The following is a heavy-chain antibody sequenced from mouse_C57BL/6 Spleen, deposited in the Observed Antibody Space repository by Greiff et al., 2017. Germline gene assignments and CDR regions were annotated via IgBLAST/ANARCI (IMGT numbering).Heavy chain of an antibody. CDR3: ARRGLTGTGYARDY. D-gene: IGHD4-1*01. CDR2: IYPRSGNT. CDR1: GYTFTSYG. J-gene: IGHJ4*01. V-gene: IGHV1-81*01. Sequence: VQLQQSGAELARPGASVKLSCKASGYTFTSYGIRWVKQRTGQGLEWIGEIYPRSGNTSYNEKFKGKATLTADKSSSTAYMELRSLTCEDSAVYFGARRGLTGTGYARDYWGQGTSVTVSS.